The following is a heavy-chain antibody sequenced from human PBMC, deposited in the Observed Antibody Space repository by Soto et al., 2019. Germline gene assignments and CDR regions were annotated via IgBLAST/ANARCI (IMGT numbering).Heavy chain of an antibody. V-gene: IGHV1-69*06. CDR3: ASKAACGGDCYAFDS. J-gene: IGHJ4*02. CDR2: IIPLFGTA. Sequence: QVYLGQSGAEVKKPGSSVKISCKASVGIFSSNTIHWVRQAAGQGLEWRGGIIPLFGTANYAEKFQGRVTITADNSTKTEYMELKSMSSEETAVYYCASKAACGGDCYAFDSWGQGTLVTVSS. CDR1: VGIFSSNT. D-gene: IGHD2-21*02.